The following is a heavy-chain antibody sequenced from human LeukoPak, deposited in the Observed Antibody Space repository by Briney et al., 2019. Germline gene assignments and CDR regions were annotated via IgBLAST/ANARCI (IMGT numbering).Heavy chain of an antibody. Sequence: GGSLRLSCAASGFTFSNYGMNGVRRAPGKGLEWVSLISGSGDTAYYADSVKGRFTISRDNSKNTLYLQMSSLRAEDTAVYYCAKDDCSGGSCYSSGNDAFDIWGQGTMVTVSS. CDR3: AKDDCSGGSCYSSGNDAFDI. CDR2: ISGSGDTA. J-gene: IGHJ3*02. D-gene: IGHD2-15*01. CDR1: GFTFSNYG. V-gene: IGHV3-23*01.